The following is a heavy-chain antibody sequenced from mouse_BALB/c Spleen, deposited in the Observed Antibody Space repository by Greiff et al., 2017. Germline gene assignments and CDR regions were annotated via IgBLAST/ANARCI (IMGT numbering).Heavy chain of an antibody. CDR1: GYAFTNYL. J-gene: IGHJ2*01. CDR2: INPGSGGT. V-gene: IGHV1-54*03. D-gene: IGHD1-1*02. Sequence: VQLQQSGAELVRPGPSVKVSCTASGYAFTNYLIEWVKQRPGQGLEWIGVINPGSGGTNYNEKFKGKATLTADKSSSTAYMQLSSLTSDDSAVYYCARRQYGGYFDYWGEGTTLTVSS. CDR3: ARRQYGGYFDY.